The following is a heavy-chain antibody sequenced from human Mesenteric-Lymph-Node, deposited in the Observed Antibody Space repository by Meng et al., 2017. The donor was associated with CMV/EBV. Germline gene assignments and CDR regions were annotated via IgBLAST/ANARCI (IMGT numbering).Heavy chain of an antibody. CDR3: AKWFGEF. V-gene: IGHV3-9*01. D-gene: IGHD3-10*01. J-gene: IGHJ4*02. CDR2: ISWNSGSI. CDR1: GFTFDDYA. Sequence: GGSLRLSCAASGFTFDDYAMHWVRQAPGKGLEWVSCISWNSGSIGYADSVKGRFTISRDNAKNTLYLQMNSLRAEDTAVYYCAKWFGEFWGQGTLVTVSS.